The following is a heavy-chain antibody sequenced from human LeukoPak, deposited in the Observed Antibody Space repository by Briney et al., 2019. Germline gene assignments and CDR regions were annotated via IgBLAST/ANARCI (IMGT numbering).Heavy chain of an antibody. CDR2: ISSSSSYI. V-gene: IGHV3-21*01. Sequence: GGSLRLSCAASGFTFSSYGMHWVRQAPGKGLEWVSSISSSSSYIYYADSVKGRFTISRDNAKNSLYLQMNSLRAEDTAVYYCAREMGSSSWPSWFDPWGQGTLVTVSS. J-gene: IGHJ5*02. CDR1: GFTFSSYG. D-gene: IGHD6-13*01. CDR3: AREMGSSSWPSWFDP.